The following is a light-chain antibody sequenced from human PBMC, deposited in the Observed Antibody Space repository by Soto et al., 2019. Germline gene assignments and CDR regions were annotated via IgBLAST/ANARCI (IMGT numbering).Light chain of an antibody. J-gene: IGLJ1*01. Sequence: QSSLTQPPSASGSPGQSVSISCTGTSRDVGGNNYVSWYQQHPGNAPKLMIYEVSKRPSGVPDRFSGSKSGNTASLTVSGLQAEDEADYFCLSYAGSTNYVFGTGTKVTVL. CDR2: EVS. V-gene: IGLV2-8*01. CDR3: LSYAGSTNYV. CDR1: SRDVGGNNY.